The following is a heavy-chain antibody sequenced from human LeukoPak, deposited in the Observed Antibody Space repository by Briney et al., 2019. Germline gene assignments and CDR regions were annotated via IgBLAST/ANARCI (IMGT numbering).Heavy chain of an antibody. V-gene: IGHV4-59*01. CDR1: GGSINSYY. CDR2: ISHSGST. CDR3: AAMRYGRDYYYGMDV. Sequence: SETLSLTCSVTGGSINSYYWSWIRQPPGKGLEWIGYISHSGSTDSNPSLKRRVTISLDTSKNQFSLKLTSVTAADTAVYYCAAMRYGRDYYYGMDVWGQGTTVTVSS. D-gene: IGHD1-14*01. J-gene: IGHJ6*02.